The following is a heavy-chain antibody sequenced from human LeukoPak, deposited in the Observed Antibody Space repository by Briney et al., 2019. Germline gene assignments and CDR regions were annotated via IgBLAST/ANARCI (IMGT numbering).Heavy chain of an antibody. CDR1: GGSISSYY. CDR2: IYYSGST. D-gene: IGHD3-22*01. V-gene: IGHV4-59*01. J-gene: IGHJ4*02. CDR3: AREMSSGYYVYIFDY. Sequence: PSETLSLTCTVSGGSISSYYWSWIRQPPGKGLEWIGYIYYSGSTNYNPSLKSRVTISVDTSKNQFSLKLNSVTAADTAVYYCAREMSSGYYVYIFDYWGQGTLVTVSS.